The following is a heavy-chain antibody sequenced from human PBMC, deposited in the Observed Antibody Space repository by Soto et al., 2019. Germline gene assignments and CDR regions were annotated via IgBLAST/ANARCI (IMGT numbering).Heavy chain of an antibody. CDR1: GGSFSGYY. V-gene: IGHV4-34*01. CDR2: INHSGST. J-gene: IGHJ3*02. Sequence: PSETLSLTCAVYGGSFSGYYWSWIRQPPGKGLEWIGEINHSGSTNYNPSLKSRVTISVDTSKNQFSLKLSSVTAAETAVYYCARGGSGDYVFGAFDIWGQGTMVT. CDR3: ARGGSGDYVFGAFDI. D-gene: IGHD4-17*01.